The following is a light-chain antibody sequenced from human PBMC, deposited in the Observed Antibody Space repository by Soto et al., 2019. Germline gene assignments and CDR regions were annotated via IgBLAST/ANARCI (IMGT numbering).Light chain of an antibody. CDR2: GAS. V-gene: IGKV3-20*01. CDR3: PQYGSSPYT. J-gene: IGKJ2*01. CDR1: QSVSSSY. Sequence: EIVLTQYPGTLSLSPGERATLSCRASQSVSSSYLAWYQQKPGQAPRLLIYGASSRDTGIPDRFSGSGSGTDFTLTISRLQPEDFAGYSCPQYGSSPYTFGQGTKLEIK.